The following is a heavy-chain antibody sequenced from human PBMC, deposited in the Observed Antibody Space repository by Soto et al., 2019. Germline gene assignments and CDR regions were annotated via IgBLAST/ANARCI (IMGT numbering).Heavy chain of an antibody. V-gene: IGHV4-30-4*08. CDR3: ARGYCYDSSGLDY. CDR1: GGSISGGDYY. D-gene: IGHD3-22*01. Sequence: TLSLTCTVSGGSISGGDYYWGWIRQRPGKGLEWSGYIYYCGSTYYTPSLKSRVAIPEETSKNLFSLKLSSVTAADTAVYYCARGYCYDSSGLDYWGQGTLVTISS. J-gene: IGHJ4*02. CDR2: IYYCGST.